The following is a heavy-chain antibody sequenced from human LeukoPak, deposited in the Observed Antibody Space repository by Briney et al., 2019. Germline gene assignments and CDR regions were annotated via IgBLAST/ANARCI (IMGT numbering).Heavy chain of an antibody. CDR3: STEIH. CDR2: IKAKAHGGTI. V-gene: IGHV3-15*01. Sequence: GGSLRLSCAAPGFTFINAWMAWVRQAPGKGLEWVGRIKAKAHGGTIEYAAPVKGRFTISRDDSENTLYLQMNSLKTEDTGVYYCSTEIHRGQGTLVTVSS. J-gene: IGHJ4*02. CDR1: GFTFINAW.